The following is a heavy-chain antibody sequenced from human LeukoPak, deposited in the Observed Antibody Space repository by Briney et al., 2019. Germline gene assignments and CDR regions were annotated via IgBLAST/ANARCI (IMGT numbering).Heavy chain of an antibody. J-gene: IGHJ4*02. CDR1: GFAFGTYA. Sequence: PGGSLRLSCAGSGFAFGTYAMSWVRQAPGKGLEWVSAISGSGGSTYYADSVKGRFTISRDNSKNTLYLQMNSLRAEDTAVYYCAAVLTGSWYVPFDYWGQGTLVTVSS. D-gene: IGHD6-13*01. CDR3: AAVLTGSWYVPFDY. CDR2: ISGSGGST. V-gene: IGHV3-23*01.